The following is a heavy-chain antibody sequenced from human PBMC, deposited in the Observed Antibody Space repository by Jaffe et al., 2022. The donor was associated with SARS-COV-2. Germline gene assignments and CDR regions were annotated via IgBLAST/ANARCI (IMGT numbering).Heavy chain of an antibody. Sequence: QLQLQESGPGLVKPSETLSLTCTVSGGSIDSSNYYWGWIRQPPGKGLEWIGSIFHNGNTNYNPSLKSRVTISVDTSRNKFSLKLTSVTAADTAVYYCARKVAADIWGQGAMVTVSS. CDR2: IFHNGNT. D-gene: IGHD2-15*01. CDR1: GGSIDSSNYY. J-gene: IGHJ3*02. CDR3: ARKVAADI. V-gene: IGHV4-39*01.